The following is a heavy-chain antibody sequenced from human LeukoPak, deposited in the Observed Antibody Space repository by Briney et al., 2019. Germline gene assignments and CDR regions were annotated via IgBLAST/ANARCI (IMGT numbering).Heavy chain of an antibody. V-gene: IGHV4-59*02. J-gene: IGHJ3*02. CDR3: VRDWEGFNFDI. D-gene: IGHD1-26*01. Sequence: SETLSLTCTVSGGSVSSNSWSWIRQPPGGGLEWIAYIHNSGSTNYNPSLKSRATIAVDTSKNQFSLKLSSVTAADTAMYYCVRDWEGFNFDIWGQGTVVTVSS. CDR1: GGSVSSNS. CDR2: IHNSGST.